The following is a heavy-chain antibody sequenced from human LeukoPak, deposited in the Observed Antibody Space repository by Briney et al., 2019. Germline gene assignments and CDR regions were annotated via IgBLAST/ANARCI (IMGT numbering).Heavy chain of an antibody. V-gene: IGHV3-33*01. CDR2: IWYDGSNK. J-gene: IGHJ4*02. D-gene: IGHD2-2*01. CDR1: GFTFSSYG. CDR3: ARDRARYCSSTSCHPPDY. Sequence: PGGSLRLSCAASGFTFSSYGMHWVRQAPGKGLEWVAVIWYDGSNKYYADSVKGRFTISRDNSKNTLYLQMNSLRAEDTAVYYCARDRARYCSSTSCHPPDYWGQGTLVTVSS.